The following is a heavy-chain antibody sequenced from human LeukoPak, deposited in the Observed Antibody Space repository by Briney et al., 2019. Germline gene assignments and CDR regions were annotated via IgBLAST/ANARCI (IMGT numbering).Heavy chain of an antibody. V-gene: IGHV3-11*01. J-gene: IGHJ6*02. Sequence: GGSLRLSCAASGFTFSDYYMSWIRQAPGKGLEWVSYISSGSTIYYADSVKGRFTISRDNAKNSLYLQMNSLRAEDTAVYYCARAPEVRGDRWSGMDVWGQGTTVTVSS. D-gene: IGHD3-10*01. CDR2: ISSGSTI. CDR1: GFTFSDYY. CDR3: ARAPEVRGDRWSGMDV.